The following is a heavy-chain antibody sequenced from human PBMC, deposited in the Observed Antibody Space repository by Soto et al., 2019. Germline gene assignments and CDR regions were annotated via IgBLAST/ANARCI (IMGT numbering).Heavy chain of an antibody. J-gene: IGHJ6*02. Sequence: ASVKVSCKASGYTCTVYYIHCVRQAPVQRLEWMGYINPNSGGPNYAQKFQGRVTMTRDTSISTAYMELSRLRSDDTAVYYCARDYWSGDRYYYGMDVWGQGTTVTVSS. CDR3: ARDYWSGDRYYYGMDV. V-gene: IGHV1-2*02. CDR1: GYTCTVYY. CDR2: INPNSGGP. D-gene: IGHD3-3*01.